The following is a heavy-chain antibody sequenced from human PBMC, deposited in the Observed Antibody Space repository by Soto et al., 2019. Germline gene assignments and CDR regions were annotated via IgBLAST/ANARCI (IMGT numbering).Heavy chain of an antibody. CDR1: GFTFDDYA. CDR2: ISWNSGGI. Sequence: EVQLVESGGGLVQPGRSLRLSCAGSGFTFDDYAMHWVRQVPGKGLEWVSGISWNSGGIWFADSVKGRFTISRDNAKNSLYLQMNSLRPEDTAFYYCVKSWGVFGSASFFDHWGKGTLVTVSS. D-gene: IGHD3-16*01. J-gene: IGHJ4*02. V-gene: IGHV3-9*01. CDR3: VKSWGVFGSASFFDH.